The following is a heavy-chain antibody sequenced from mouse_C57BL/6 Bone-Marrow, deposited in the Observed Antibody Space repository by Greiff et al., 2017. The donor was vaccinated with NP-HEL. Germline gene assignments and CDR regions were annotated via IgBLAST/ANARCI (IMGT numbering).Heavy chain of an antibody. CDR1: GFTFSSYG. Sequence: EVHLVESGGDLVKPGGSLKLSCAASGFTFSSYGMSWVRQTPDKRLEWVATISSGGSYTYYPDSVKGRFTISRDNAKNTLYLQISSLKSEDTAMYYCARQKRLAYWGQGTLVTVSA. CDR3: ARQKRLAY. V-gene: IGHV5-6*01. CDR2: ISSGGSYT. J-gene: IGHJ3*01.